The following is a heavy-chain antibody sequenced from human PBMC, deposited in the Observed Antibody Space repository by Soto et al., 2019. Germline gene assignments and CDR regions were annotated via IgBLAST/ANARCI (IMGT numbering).Heavy chain of an antibody. CDR2: IYYKSRWYN. J-gene: IGHJ6*02. CDR3: ARDWGYDPDPTYYYGMDV. Sequence: SRTLSLPCAISGDTVSTNTAAWNWIRQSPSRGLEWLGRIYYKSRWYNDYSESLKSRIAIIPDTSRNQFSLQLNSVIPEDTAVYYCARDWGYDPDPTYYYGMDVWGQGTKVTVSS. V-gene: IGHV6-1*01. D-gene: IGHD5-12*01. CDR1: GDTVSTNTAA.